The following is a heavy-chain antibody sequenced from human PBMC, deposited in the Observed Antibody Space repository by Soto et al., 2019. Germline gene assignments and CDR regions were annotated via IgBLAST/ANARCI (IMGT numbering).Heavy chain of an antibody. J-gene: IGHJ4*02. Sequence: GGSLRLSCAASGFTFSSYWMHWVRQAPGKGLVWVSRINSDGSSTSYADSVKGRFTISRDNSKNTLYLQMNSLRAEDTAVYYCAKDDGDTVSTSFDYWGQGTLVTVSS. V-gene: IGHV3-74*01. CDR2: INSDGSST. CDR1: GFTFSSYW. CDR3: AKDDGDTVSTSFDY.